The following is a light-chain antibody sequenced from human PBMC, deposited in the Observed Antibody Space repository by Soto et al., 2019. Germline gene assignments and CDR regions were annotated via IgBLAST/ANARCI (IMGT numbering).Light chain of an antibody. CDR2: DVS. J-gene: IGLJ1*01. CDR3: YSYAGSYIQYV. Sequence: QSALTQPRSVSGSPGQSVTPSCTGTSSDIGNYDYVSWYQQHPGMAPKLIIYDVSKRPSGVPDRFSGSKSGNTASLTISGLQAEDEADYYCYSYAGSYIQYVFGTGTKVTVL. CDR1: SSDIGNYDY. V-gene: IGLV2-11*01.